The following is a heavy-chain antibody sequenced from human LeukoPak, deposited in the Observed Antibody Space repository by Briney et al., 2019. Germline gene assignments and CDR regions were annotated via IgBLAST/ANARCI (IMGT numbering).Heavy chain of an antibody. CDR2: IYSRGDT. CDR3: VNSRGYNSGYRALELPPSPID. D-gene: IGHD5-18*01. Sequence: GGSLRLSCAASEFIVSINYMTWVRQAPGKGLEWVSLIYSRGDTKYADSVKGRFTISRDNSKNSLYLQMNSLRAEDTAVYYCVNSRGYNSGYRALELPPSPIDWGQGTLVTVSS. V-gene: IGHV3-66*01. CDR1: EFIVSINY. J-gene: IGHJ4*02.